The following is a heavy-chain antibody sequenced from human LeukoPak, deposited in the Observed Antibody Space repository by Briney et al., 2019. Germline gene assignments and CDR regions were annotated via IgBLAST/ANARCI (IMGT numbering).Heavy chain of an antibody. Sequence: AASLKVSCKASGFTFTDYFIHWVRQAPGQGLERMGWINLNSGGTNYAQKFQGRVTMTRDTSISTAYMELSRLRSDDTAVYYCARPPTTGSTIPDWFDPWGQGPLVTVSS. J-gene: IGHJ5*02. CDR3: ARPPTTGSTIPDWFDP. V-gene: IGHV1-2*02. D-gene: IGHD1-1*01. CDR2: INLNSGGT. CDR1: GFTFTDYF.